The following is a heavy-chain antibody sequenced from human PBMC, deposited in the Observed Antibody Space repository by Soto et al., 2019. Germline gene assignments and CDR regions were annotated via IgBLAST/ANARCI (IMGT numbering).Heavy chain of an antibody. V-gene: IGHV4-30-4*01. J-gene: IGHJ4*02. Sequence: QVQLQESGPGLVKPSQTLSLTCTVSGGPISSGDHFWSWIRQPPGKGLESIVYISYGGTTYYNPSLQSRITISVDTSKNQFSLKLSSVTAADTAIYYCARGRVYGYGIDYWGQGTLVTVSS. CDR2: ISYGGTT. D-gene: IGHD5-18*01. CDR1: GGPISSGDHF. CDR3: ARGRVYGYGIDY.